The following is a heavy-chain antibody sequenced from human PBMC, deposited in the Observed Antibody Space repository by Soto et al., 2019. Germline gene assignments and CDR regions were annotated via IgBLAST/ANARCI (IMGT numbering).Heavy chain of an antibody. J-gene: IGHJ6*03. CDR1: GGSINNYF. Sequence: SETLSLTCTVSGGSINNYFWSWIRQPPGKGLEWIGYIFYSGSTTYNPSLQRRITISRDTSKNQFSLKLSSVTAADTAVYYRARHVDYYYYYMDVWGKGTTVTVSS. CDR3: ARHVDYYYYYMDV. V-gene: IGHV4-59*08. CDR2: IFYSGST.